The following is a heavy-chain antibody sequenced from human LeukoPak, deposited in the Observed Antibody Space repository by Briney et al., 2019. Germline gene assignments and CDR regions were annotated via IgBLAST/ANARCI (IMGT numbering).Heavy chain of an antibody. CDR2: IYYSGST. CDR1: GGSISSYY. Sequence: SETLSLTCTVSGGSISSYYWSWVRQPPGKGLEWIGYIYYSGSTNYNPSLKGRVTISVDTSKNQFSLKLSSVTAADTAVYYCARDYGDYFDYWGQGTLVTVSS. D-gene: IGHD4-17*01. CDR3: ARDYGDYFDY. J-gene: IGHJ4*02. V-gene: IGHV4-59*01.